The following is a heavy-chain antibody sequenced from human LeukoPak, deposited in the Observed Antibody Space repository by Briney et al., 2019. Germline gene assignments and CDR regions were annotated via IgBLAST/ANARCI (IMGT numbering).Heavy chain of an antibody. J-gene: IGHJ1*01. D-gene: IGHD3-22*01. Sequence: AGSLRLSCAASGFTFSSYGMHWVRQAPGKGLEWVAVIRYDGRSKWYADSVKGRFTIFRDNSKNTLYLQMNSLRAEDTSVYYCARKEHNYYYDSSGSRVGVREAEYFQHWGQGTLVTVSS. CDR1: GFTFSSYG. CDR3: ARKEHNYYYDSSGSRVGVREAEYFQH. CDR2: IRYDGRSK. V-gene: IGHV3-33*01.